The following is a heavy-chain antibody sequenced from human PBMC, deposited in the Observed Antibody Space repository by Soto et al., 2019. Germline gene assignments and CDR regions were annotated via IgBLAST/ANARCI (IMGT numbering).Heavy chain of an antibody. J-gene: IGHJ5*02. CDR3: ARAHSSSWYSNVGH. CDR1: GFTFSSYA. D-gene: IGHD6-13*01. V-gene: IGHV3-23*01. CDR2: ISGSGGST. Sequence: GGSLRLSCAASGFTFSSYAMSWVRQAPGKGLEWVSAISGSGGSTYYADSVKGRFTISRDNSKNTLYLQMNSLRAEDTAVYYCARAHSSSWYSNVGHWGQGTLVTVSS.